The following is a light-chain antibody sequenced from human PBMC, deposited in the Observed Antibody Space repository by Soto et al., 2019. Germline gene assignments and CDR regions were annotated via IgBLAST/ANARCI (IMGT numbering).Light chain of an antibody. CDR3: LQHNNYPYT. V-gene: IGKV1-17*03. J-gene: IGKJ2*01. Sequence: DVQMTQSPSAMSASVGDRVTITCRASQDISRFVAWFQQKPGKAPERLIYDTSSLQPGVPSRFSGSGSGTEFTLEISGLQTEDFATYYCLQHNNYPYTFGQGTKVDIK. CDR1: QDISRF. CDR2: DTS.